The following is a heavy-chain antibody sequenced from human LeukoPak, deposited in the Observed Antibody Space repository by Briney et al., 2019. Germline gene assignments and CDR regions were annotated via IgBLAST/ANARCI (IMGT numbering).Heavy chain of an antibody. CDR2: TNHSGST. J-gene: IGHJ4*02. V-gene: IGHV4-34*01. D-gene: IGHD4-17*01. Sequence: SETPSLTCAVCGGSFSGYYWSWLRQPPGKGLEWIGETNHSGSTNYNPSLKSRVTILVDTSKNQFSLKLSSVTAADTAVYYCARGANGNYVYDYWGQGTLVTVSS. CDR1: GGSFSGYY. CDR3: ARGANGNYVYDY.